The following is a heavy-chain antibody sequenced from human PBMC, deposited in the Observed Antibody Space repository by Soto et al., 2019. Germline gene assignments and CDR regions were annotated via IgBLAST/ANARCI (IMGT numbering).Heavy chain of an antibody. CDR1: GYTFTSYY. V-gene: IGHV1-2*02. Sequence: ASVTVSCKASGYTFTSYYIHWVRQAPGQGREGMGRISPGNGGTSYAQKFQGRVTMTRDASISTAYMELSSLRSDDAAVYYCATMGSSGYDRSLAYWGQGALVTV. J-gene: IGHJ4*02. D-gene: IGHD5-12*01. CDR3: ATMGSSGYDRSLAY. CDR2: ISPGNGGT.